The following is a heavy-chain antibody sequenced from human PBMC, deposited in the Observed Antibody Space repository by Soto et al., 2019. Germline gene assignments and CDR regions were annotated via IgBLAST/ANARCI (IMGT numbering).Heavy chain of an antibody. Sequence: HPGGSLRLSCAASGFTFSSYAMHWVRQAPGKGLEWVAVISYDGSNKYYADSVKGRFTISRDNSKNTLYLQMNSLRAEDTAVYYCARDVLRIFGVVRYYYYGMDVWGQGTTVTVSS. J-gene: IGHJ6*02. V-gene: IGHV3-30-3*01. D-gene: IGHD3-3*01. CDR2: ISYDGSNK. CDR1: GFTFSSYA. CDR3: ARDVLRIFGVVRYYYYGMDV.